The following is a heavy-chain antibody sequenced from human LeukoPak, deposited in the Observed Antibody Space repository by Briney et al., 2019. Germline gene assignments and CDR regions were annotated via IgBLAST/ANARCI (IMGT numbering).Heavy chain of an antibody. CDR3: ARVGIVLVTGSNWVDP. CDR2: IYHSGST. CDR1: GASISSSDYY. J-gene: IGHJ5*02. V-gene: IGHV4-39*07. D-gene: IGHD3-22*01. Sequence: SETLSLTCSVSGASISSSDYYWGWIRQPPGKGLEWIGTIYHSGSTYYNTSLKSRVTISVDTSKNQFSLKFNSVTAADTAVYYCARVGIVLVTGSNWVDPWGQGTLVTVSS.